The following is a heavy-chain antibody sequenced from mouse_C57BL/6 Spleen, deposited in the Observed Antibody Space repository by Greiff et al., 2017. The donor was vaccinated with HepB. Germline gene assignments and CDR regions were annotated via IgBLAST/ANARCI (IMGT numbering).Heavy chain of an antibody. Sequence: QVQLQQPGAELVRPGSSVKLSCKASGYTFTSYWMHWVKQRPIQGLEWIGNIDPSDSETHYNQKFKDKATLTVDKSSSTAYMQLSSLTSEDSAVYYCARSNMYYGSSPYFDYWGQGTTLTVSS. CDR2: IDPSDSET. D-gene: IGHD1-1*01. J-gene: IGHJ2*01. CDR1: GYTFTSYW. CDR3: ARSNMYYGSSPYFDY. V-gene: IGHV1-52*01.